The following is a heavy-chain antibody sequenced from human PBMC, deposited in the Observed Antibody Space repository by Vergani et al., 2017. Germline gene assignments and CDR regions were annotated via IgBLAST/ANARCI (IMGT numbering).Heavy chain of an antibody. Sequence: EVQLVESGGGLVKPGGSLRLSCAASGFTFSSYSMNWVRHAPGKGLKWVSSISSSSSYIYYADSVKGRFTISRDHAKNSLYLQMKSLRAEDTAVYYCSRGWANPYYYYGVDVWGQGTTVTVSS. CDR3: SRGWANPYYYYGVDV. J-gene: IGHJ6*02. V-gene: IGHV3-21*01. CDR1: GFTFSSYS. CDR2: ISSSSSYI. D-gene: IGHD1-26*01.